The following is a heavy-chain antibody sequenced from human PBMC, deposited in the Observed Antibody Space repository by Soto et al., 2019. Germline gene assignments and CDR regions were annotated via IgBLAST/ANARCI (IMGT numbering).Heavy chain of an antibody. CDR2: IIPIFGTA. CDR1: GGTFSSYA. J-gene: IGHJ5*02. Sequence: QVQLVQSGAEVKKPGSSVKVSCKASGGTFSSYAISWVRQAPGQGLEWMGVIIPIFGTANYAQKFQGRVTITADKSASTAYMELSSLRSEDTAVYYCARVGLGYCSGGSCYSGYNWFDPWGQGTLVTVSS. CDR3: ARVGLGYCSGGSCYSGYNWFDP. D-gene: IGHD2-15*01. V-gene: IGHV1-69*06.